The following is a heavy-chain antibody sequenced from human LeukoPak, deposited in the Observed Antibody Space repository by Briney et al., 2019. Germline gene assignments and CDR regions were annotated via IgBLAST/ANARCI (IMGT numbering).Heavy chain of an antibody. CDR3: AIVSWSGYHS. CDR2: ITGGGDNT. J-gene: IGHJ4*02. V-gene: IGHV3-23*01. Sequence: GGSLRLSCAASGFIFSGDDMNWVRQAPGTGLDWVSGITGGGDNTFYADSVKGRFTISRDNSKNTVYLQMNSLRAEGTAIYYCAIVSWSGYHSWGQGILVTVSS. D-gene: IGHD3-3*01. CDR1: GFIFSGDD.